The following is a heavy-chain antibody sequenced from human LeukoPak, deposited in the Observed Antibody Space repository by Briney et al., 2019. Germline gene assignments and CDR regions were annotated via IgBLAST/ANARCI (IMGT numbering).Heavy chain of an antibody. V-gene: IGHV4-59*01. D-gene: IGHD3-10*01. CDR2: IYYSGST. CDR3: ARVVGSGSYYNVAGFYP. Sequence: SETLSLTCTVSGGSISSYYWSWIRQPPGKGLEWIGYIYYSGSTNYNPSLKSRVTISVDTSKNQFSLKLSSVTAADTAVYYCARVVGSGSYYNVAGFYPWGQGTLVTVSS. CDR1: GGSISSYY. J-gene: IGHJ5*02.